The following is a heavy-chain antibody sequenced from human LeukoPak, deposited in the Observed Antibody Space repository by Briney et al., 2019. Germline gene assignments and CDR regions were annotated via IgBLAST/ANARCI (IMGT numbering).Heavy chain of an antibody. J-gene: IGHJ6*03. D-gene: IGHD6-13*01. CDR3: AKGGSSSWYYYYMDV. V-gene: IGHV3-33*06. Sequence: PGRSLRLSCAASGFTFSSYGMHWVRQAPGKGLEWVAVIRYDGSNKYYADSVKGRFTISRDNSKNTLYLQMNSLRAEDTAVYYCAKGGSSSWYYYYMDVWGKGTTVTVSS. CDR1: GFTFSSYG. CDR2: IRYDGSNK.